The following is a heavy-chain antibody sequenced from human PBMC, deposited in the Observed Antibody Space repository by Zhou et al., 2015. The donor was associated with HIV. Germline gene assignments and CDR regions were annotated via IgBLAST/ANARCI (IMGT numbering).Heavy chain of an antibody. CDR3: ARDIWTGPHYYYGMDV. CDR2: ISSDGSKT. D-gene: IGHD3/OR15-3a*01. V-gene: IGHV3-30*03. Sequence: QVQLVESGGGVVQPGRSLRLSCAASGFTFSTYGMHWVRQAPGKGLEWVGLISSDGSKTDYGDSVRGRFTIFRDNSKSTLYLQMNSLRIEDTAVYYCARDIWTGPHYYYGMDVWGQGTTVAVSS. J-gene: IGHJ6*02. CDR1: GFTFSTYG.